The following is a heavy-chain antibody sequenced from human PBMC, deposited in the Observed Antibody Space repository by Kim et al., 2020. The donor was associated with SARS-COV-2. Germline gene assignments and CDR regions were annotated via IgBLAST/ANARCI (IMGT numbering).Heavy chain of an antibody. Sequence: GGSLRLSCGASGFTFSDSAMHWVRRASGKGLEWVGRIRSKVNGYSTAYSASVRGRFTIARDDSRNTAYLHMHSPKTEDTADYYSTRVPVTTLAFWDAF. CDR2: IRSKVNGYST. CDR1: GFTFSDSA. J-gene: IGHJ3*01. V-gene: IGHV3-73*01. D-gene: IGHD1-1*01. CDR3: TRVPVTTLAFWDAF.